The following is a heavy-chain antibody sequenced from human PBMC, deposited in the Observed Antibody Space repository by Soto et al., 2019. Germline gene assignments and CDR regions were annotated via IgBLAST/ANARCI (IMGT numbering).Heavy chain of an antibody. CDR2: ISSSSSYI. CDR1: GFTFSSYS. J-gene: IGHJ6*02. D-gene: IGHD3-10*01. Sequence: GGSLRLSCAASGFTFSSYSMNWVRQAPGKGLEWVSSISSSSSYIYYADSVKGRFTISREKAKNSLYLQMNSLRAEDTAVYYCARDTNYYGSGSKYYYGMDVWGQGTTVTVSS. V-gene: IGHV3-21*01. CDR3: ARDTNYYGSGSKYYYGMDV.